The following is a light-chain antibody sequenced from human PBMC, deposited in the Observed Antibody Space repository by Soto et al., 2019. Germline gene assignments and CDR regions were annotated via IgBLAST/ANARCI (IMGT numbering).Light chain of an antibody. J-gene: IGKJ2*01. Sequence: EIVMTQSPATLSVSPGERATLSCRANQSVSSNLAWYQQKPGQAPRFLIYGASTRATGIPARFSGSGSGTEFTLTISNLQSEDFAFYYCQQYNNWPPYTLGQGTKLEIK. V-gene: IGKV3-15*01. CDR1: QSVSSN. CDR2: GAS. CDR3: QQYNNWPPYT.